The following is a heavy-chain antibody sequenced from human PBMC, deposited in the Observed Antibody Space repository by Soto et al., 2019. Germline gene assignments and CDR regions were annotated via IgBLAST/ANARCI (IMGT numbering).Heavy chain of an antibody. V-gene: IGHV3-11*01. CDR1: VFTFSDSY. CDR2: ITFSGNTV. J-gene: IGHJ6*02. CDR3: ARVSWREKYGMDV. Sequence: GGSLGLSCAASVFTFSDSYMSWIRQAPGKGLEWISYITFSGNTVYYADSLKGRFTISRDNAKNSLYLQMNRLRAEDTAVYYCARVSWREKYGMDVWGQGTTVTVSS.